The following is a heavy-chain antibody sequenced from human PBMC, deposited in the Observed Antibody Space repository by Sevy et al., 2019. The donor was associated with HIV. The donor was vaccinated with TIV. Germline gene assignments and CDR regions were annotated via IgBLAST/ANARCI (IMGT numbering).Heavy chain of an antibody. J-gene: IGHJ6*02. CDR1: GVIFDDYG. CDR3: ARHGYGYGYHTLLDYYYGMDV. Sequence: GGSLRLSCAASGVIFDDYGMSWVRQAPGKGLEWVSGINWNGGSTGYAHSVKGRFTISRDNAKNSLYLQMNSLRAEDTALYYCARHGYGYGYHTLLDYYYGMDVWGQGTTVTVSS. V-gene: IGHV3-20*04. D-gene: IGHD5-18*01. CDR2: INWNGGST.